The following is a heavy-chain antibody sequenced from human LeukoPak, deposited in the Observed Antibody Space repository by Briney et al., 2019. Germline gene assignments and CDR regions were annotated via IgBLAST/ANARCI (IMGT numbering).Heavy chain of an antibody. D-gene: IGHD3-16*01. CDR3: AIDLKTQTILGDGRFDT. CDR2: VDPADGET. V-gene: IGHV1-69-2*01. Sequence: ASVKISCKTSVYIFTDHYVYWLQQAPGGGRDWMGRVDPADGETKVAPRFQGRVAIIADASFDTAYMELSSLRSEDTAMYFCAIDLKTQTILGDGRFDTWGQGTLITVSS. J-gene: IGHJ5*02. CDR1: VYIFTDHY.